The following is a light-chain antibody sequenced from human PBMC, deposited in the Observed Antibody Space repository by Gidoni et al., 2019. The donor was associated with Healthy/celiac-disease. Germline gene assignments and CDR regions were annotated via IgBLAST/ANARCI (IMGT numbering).Light chain of an antibody. Sequence: DIQLTPSPSFLSASVGDRVTITCRASQGISSYLAWYQQKPGKAPKRLIYAASTLQSGVPPRFSGSGSGTEFTLTISSLQPEDFATYYCQQLNSYPFTFGGXTKVEIK. CDR2: AAS. V-gene: IGKV1-9*01. CDR1: QGISSY. CDR3: QQLNSYPFT. J-gene: IGKJ4*01.